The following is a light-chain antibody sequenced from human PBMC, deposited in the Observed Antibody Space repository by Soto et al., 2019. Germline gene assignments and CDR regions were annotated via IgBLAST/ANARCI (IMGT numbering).Light chain of an antibody. V-gene: IGLV2-8*01. CDR2: DVT. CDR1: SSDIGGYNS. Sequence: QSVLTQSPSASCSPGQSVTISCTGTSSDIGGYNSVSLYQQHPGKAPKVMIYDVTKRPSGVPDRFSGSKSGNTASLTVSALQAEDEADYYCSSYTDTKSLVFGTGTKVTVL. J-gene: IGLJ1*01. CDR3: SSYTDTKSLV.